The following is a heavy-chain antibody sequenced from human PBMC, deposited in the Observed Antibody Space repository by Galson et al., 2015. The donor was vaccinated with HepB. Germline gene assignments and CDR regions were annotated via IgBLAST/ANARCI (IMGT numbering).Heavy chain of an antibody. D-gene: IGHD3-10*01. V-gene: IGHV3-30-3*01. CDR2: ISFDGSSK. J-gene: IGHJ4*02. CDR1: GFTFSTYT. Sequence: SLRLSCAASGFTFSTYTMHWVRQAPGKGLDWVALISFDGSSKYYADSVKGRFTISRDNSKNTLYLQMNSLRAEDTAVYYCARRFYGSGSYYMRGFDYWGQGALVTVSS. CDR3: ARRFYGSGSYYMRGFDY.